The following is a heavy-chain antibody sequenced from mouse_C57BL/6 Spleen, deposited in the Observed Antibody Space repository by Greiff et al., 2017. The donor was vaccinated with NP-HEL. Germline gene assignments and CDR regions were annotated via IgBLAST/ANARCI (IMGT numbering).Heavy chain of an antibody. CDR2: INPSSGYT. V-gene: IGHV1-7*01. Sequence: VQLQQSGAELAKPGASVKLSCKASGYTFTSYWMHWVKQRPGQGLEWIGYINPSSGYTKYNQKFKDKATFTADKSSSTAYMQLSSLTYEDSAVYYCARSGSSYVRAMDYWGQGTSVTVSS. CDR1: GYTFTSYW. CDR3: ARSGSSYVRAMDY. J-gene: IGHJ4*01. D-gene: IGHD1-1*01.